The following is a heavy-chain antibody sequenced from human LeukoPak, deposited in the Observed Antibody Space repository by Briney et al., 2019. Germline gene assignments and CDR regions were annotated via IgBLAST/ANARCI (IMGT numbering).Heavy chain of an antibody. D-gene: IGHD3-9*01. CDR1: GGSISSSNW. CDR3: ARDRCDLRYFDCPLGGSAFDI. V-gene: IGHV4-4*02. CDR2: IYHSGST. Sequence: PSETLSLTCAVSGGSISSSNWWSWVRQPPGKGLEWIGEIYHSGSTNYNPSLKSRVTISVDKSKNQFSLKLSSVTAADTAVYYCARDRCDLRYFDCPLGGSAFDIWGQGTMVTVSS. J-gene: IGHJ3*02.